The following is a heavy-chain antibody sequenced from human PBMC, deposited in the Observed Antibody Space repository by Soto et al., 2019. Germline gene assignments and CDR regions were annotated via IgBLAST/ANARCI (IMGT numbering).Heavy chain of an antibody. Sequence: PSETLSLTCTVSGGSISSGGYYWSWIRQHPGKGLEWIGYIYYSGSTYYNPSLKSRVTISVDTSKNQFSLKLSSVTAADTAVYHCARDDGMDAFDIWGQGTMVTVSS. CDR3: ARDDGMDAFDI. V-gene: IGHV4-31*03. J-gene: IGHJ3*02. CDR1: GGSISSGGYY. CDR2: IYYSGST.